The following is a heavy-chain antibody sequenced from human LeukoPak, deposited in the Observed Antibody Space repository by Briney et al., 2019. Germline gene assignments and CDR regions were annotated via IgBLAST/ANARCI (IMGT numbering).Heavy chain of an antibody. CDR3: ARGGSVVEPAGWFDP. CDR2: MNPKSGNT. CDR1: GNTFTSYD. Sequence: GASVKVSCKASGNTFTSYDINWVRQATGQGLGWMGWMNPKSGNTGYAQKFQGRVTMTRNASISTAYMELRSLRSEDTAVYYCARGGSVVEPAGWFDPWGQGTLVTVSS. J-gene: IGHJ5*02. V-gene: IGHV1-8*01. D-gene: IGHD2-2*01.